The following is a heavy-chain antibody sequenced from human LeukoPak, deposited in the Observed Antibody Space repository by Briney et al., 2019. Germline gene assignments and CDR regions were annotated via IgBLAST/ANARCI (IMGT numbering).Heavy chain of an antibody. J-gene: IGHJ3*02. CDR2: IYYSGST. CDR1: GYSISSGYY. Sequence: PSETLSLTCTVSGYSISSGYYWGWIRQPPGKGLEWIGYIYYSGSTNYNPSLKSRVTISVDTSKNQFSLKLSSVTAADTAVYYCARENQYYYVRGAAFDIWGQGTMVTVSS. CDR3: ARENQYYYVRGAAFDI. V-gene: IGHV4-61*01. D-gene: IGHD3-10*02.